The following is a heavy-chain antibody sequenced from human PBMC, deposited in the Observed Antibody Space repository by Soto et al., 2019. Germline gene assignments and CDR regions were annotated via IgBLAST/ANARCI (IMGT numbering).Heavy chain of an antibody. J-gene: IGHJ6*02. CDR3: AREGAMVRGVTSNGMDV. D-gene: IGHD3-10*01. Sequence: SVKVSCKASGGTFSSYAISWVRQAPGQGLEWMGGIIPIFGTANYAQKFQGRVTITADESTSTAYMELSSLRSEDTAVYYCAREGAMVRGVTSNGMDVWGQGTTVTVSS. CDR2: IIPIFGTA. V-gene: IGHV1-69*13. CDR1: GGTFSSYA.